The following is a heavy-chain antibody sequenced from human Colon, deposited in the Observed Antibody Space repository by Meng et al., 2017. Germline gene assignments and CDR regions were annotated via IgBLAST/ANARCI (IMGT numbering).Heavy chain of an antibody. CDR2: ISYDGSNK. D-gene: IGHD1-26*01. CDR3: ARRQRLMGATITQPGPFDY. CDR1: GFTFSGYA. Sequence: PCAASGFTFSGYAMHWVPQAPGKGLEWVAIISYDGSNKFYADSVKGQFTISRDNSKNTLYLQMNSLRAEDTAVYYCARRQRLMGATITQPGPFDYWGQGNPVT. J-gene: IGHJ4*02. V-gene: IGHV3-30*01.